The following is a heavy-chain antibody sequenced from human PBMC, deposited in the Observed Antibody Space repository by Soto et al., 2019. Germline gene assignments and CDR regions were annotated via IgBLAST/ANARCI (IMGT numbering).Heavy chain of an antibody. V-gene: IGHV4-59*08. CDR1: GGSISSYY. J-gene: IGHJ4*02. D-gene: IGHD3-3*01. CDR3: ARHNGSYYDFWSCHARWDFDY. CDR2: IYYSGST. Sequence: SETLSLTCTVSGGSISSYYWSWIRQPPGKGLEWIGYIYYSGSTNYNPSLKSRVTISVDTSKNQFSLKLSSVTAADTAVYYCARHNGSYYDFWSCHARWDFDYWGQGTLVTVSS.